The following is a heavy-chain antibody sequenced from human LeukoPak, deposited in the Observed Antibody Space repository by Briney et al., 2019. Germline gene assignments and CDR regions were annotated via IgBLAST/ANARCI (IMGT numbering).Heavy chain of an antibody. CDR1: GFTFSSYS. Sequence: GGSLRLSCAASGFTFSSYSMNWVRQAPGKGLEWVSSISTSSSYIYYADSVKGRFTISRDNAKNSLYLQMNGLRAEDTVVYYCARLVGATTGDAFDIWGQGTMVTVSS. CDR3: ARLVGATTGDAFDI. J-gene: IGHJ3*02. D-gene: IGHD1-26*01. CDR2: ISTSSSYI. V-gene: IGHV3-21*01.